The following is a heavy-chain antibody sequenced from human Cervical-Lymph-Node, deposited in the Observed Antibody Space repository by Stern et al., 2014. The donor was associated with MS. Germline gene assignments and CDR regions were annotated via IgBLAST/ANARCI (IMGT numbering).Heavy chain of an antibody. J-gene: IGHJ6*02. D-gene: IGHD1-26*01. CDR3: ARGELKEGLVRGMDV. Sequence: VQLEESGAEVKKPGCSVKLSCKASGGTFSSYAISWMRQAPGQGLEWMGGICPICGTTNYAQEYQVRVTITADESTSTAYMELSSLRSEDTAVYYCARGELKEGLVRGMDVWGQGTTVTVSS. CDR1: GGTFSSYA. CDR2: ICPICGTT. V-gene: IGHV1-69*01.